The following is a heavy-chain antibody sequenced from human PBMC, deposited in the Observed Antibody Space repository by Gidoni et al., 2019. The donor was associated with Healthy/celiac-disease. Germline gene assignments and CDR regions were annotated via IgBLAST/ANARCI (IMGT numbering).Heavy chain of an antibody. CDR3: ARYLVATGYYFDY. D-gene: IGHD5-12*01. Sequence: QPQLVQSGAAVKNPGSSVKVSCKASGGTFSSYAISWVRQVPGHGLEWMGGIITIFGTANYEQKFQGRVTITANESTSTAYMELSSLRSEDTAVYYCARYLVATGYYFDYWGQGTLVTVSS. V-gene: IGHV1-69*01. CDR1: GGTFSSYA. CDR2: IITIFGTA. J-gene: IGHJ4*02.